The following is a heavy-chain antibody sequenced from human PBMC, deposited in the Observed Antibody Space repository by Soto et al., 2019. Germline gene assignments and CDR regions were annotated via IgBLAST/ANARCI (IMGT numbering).Heavy chain of an antibody. V-gene: IGHV3-30-3*01. CDR3: ASEGVWNHIVDY. CDR1: GFTFSSYA. D-gene: IGHD1-1*01. J-gene: IGHJ4*02. Sequence: QVQLVESGGGVVQPGRSLRLSCAASGFTFSSYAMHWVRQAPGKGLVWVAVVSYDGSNKYYADSVKGRFTIPRDNSNNTLYLQMNSLRAEDTAVYYCASEGVWNHIVDYWGQGTLVTVSS. CDR2: VSYDGSNK.